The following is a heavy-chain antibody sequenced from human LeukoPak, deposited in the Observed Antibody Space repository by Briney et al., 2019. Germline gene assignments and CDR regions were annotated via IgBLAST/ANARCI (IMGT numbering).Heavy chain of an antibody. CDR3: ARGPSGYYGMDV. CDR1: GGSMSSYY. D-gene: IGHD3-10*01. V-gene: IGHV4-4*07. Sequence: SETLSLTCAVSGGSMSSYYWSWLRQFAGKGLERIGRISTSGSTSYNPSLKSRVTMSVDTSKNQFSLILTSVTAADTAVYYCARGPSGYYGMDVWGQGTTVTVSS. CDR2: ISTSGST. J-gene: IGHJ6*02.